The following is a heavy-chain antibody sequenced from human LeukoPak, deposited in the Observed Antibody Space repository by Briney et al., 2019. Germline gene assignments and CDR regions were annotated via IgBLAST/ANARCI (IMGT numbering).Heavy chain of an antibody. D-gene: IGHD3-3*01. CDR1: GFTFSSYS. V-gene: IGHV3-21*01. CDR2: ISSSSSYI. CDR3: ARGDGVVMKY. J-gene: IGHJ4*02. Sequence: PGGSLRLSCAASGFTFSSYSMNWVRQAPGKGLEWVSSISSSSSYIYYADSVKGRFTISSDNAENMLYLQMNSLRAEDTAVYYCARGDGVVMKYWGQGTLVTVSS.